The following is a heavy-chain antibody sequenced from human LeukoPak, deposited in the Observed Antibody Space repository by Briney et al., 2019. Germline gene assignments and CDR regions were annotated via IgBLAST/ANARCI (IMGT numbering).Heavy chain of an antibody. CDR3: ARDGVVGATMEYNWFDP. V-gene: IGHV4-59*01. D-gene: IGHD1-26*01. Sequence: PSETLSLTCTVSGGSISSYYWSWIRQPPGKGLEWIGYIYYSGSTNYNPPLKSRVTISVDTSKNQFSLKLSSVTAADTAVYYCARDGVVGATMEYNWFDPWGQGTLVTVSS. CDR1: GGSISSYY. J-gene: IGHJ5*02. CDR2: IYYSGST.